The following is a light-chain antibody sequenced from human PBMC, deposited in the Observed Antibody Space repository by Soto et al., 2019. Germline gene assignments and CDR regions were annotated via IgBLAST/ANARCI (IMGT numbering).Light chain of an antibody. Sequence: AIQMTQSPASLSASVGDRGTITCLPSQCIRNDLGWHQQKPGKTTKLLIFAASSLQSGVPSRFSSSESGTDFNLTISSLEPEDFATYFCLQHLNYPRTFGQGPKVEI. CDR2: AAS. CDR3: LQHLNYPRT. J-gene: IGKJ1*01. V-gene: IGKV1-6*01. CDR1: QCIRND.